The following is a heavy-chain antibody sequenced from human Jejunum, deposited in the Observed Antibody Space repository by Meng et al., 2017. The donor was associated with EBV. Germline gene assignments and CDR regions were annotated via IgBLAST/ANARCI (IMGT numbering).Heavy chain of an antibody. V-gene: IGHV3-13*01. J-gene: IGHJ4*02. CDR1: GFTFSSYD. CDR2: IGTAGDT. CDR3: ARGSGTTRHY. D-gene: IGHD1-1*01. Sequence: VQLWEAGGGLVQPGGSLRLSCAASGFTFSSYDMHWVRQATGKGLEWVSGIGTAGDTYYLGSVKGRFTISRENAKNSLYLQMNSLGVGDTAVYYCARGSGTTRHYWGQGTLVTVSS.